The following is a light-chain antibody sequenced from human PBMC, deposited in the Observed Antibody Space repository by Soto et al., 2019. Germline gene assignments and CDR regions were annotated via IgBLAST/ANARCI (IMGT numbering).Light chain of an antibody. V-gene: IGKV3-20*01. J-gene: IGKJ1*01. CDR3: QQYGSTPWT. CDR2: GAS. CDR1: QTIRSNY. Sequence: ETVLTQSPGTLSLSPGERATLSCRASQTIRSNYLAWYRQTPGQAPRLLIYGASNRATGIADRFRGSGAGTDVTLIISRLEPEDFALYYCQQYGSTPWTFGQGTNVEIK.